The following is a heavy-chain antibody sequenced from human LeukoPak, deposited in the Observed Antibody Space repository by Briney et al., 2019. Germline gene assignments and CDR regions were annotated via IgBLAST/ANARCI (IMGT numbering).Heavy chain of an antibody. Sequence: ASVKLSCKASGYTFTSYGISWVRQAPGQGLEWMGWISTYNGNTNYAQKLQGRVTMTTDTSTSTAYMELRSLRSDDTAVYYCARSELRDPAGVFPWGQGTLVTVSS. J-gene: IGHJ5*02. V-gene: IGHV1-18*01. CDR1: GYTFTSYG. CDR3: ARSELRDPAGVFP. CDR2: ISTYNGNT. D-gene: IGHD1-7*01.